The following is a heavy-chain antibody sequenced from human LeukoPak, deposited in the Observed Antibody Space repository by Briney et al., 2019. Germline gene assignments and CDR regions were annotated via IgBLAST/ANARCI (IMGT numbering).Heavy chain of an antibody. J-gene: IGHJ4*02. CDR1: GFTFSSYG. CDR3: AKDPTYYYDSSGYYYVSYFDY. D-gene: IGHD3-22*01. Sequence: GGSLRLSCAASGFTFSSYGMSWVRPAPGKGLEWVSAISGSGGSTYYADSVKGRFTISRDNSKNTLYLQMNSLRAEDTAVYYCAKDPTYYYDSSGYYYVSYFDYWGQGTLVTVSS. CDR2: ISGSGGST. V-gene: IGHV3-23*01.